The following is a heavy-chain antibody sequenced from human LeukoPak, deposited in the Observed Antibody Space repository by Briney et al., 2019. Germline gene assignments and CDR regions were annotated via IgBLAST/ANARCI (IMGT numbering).Heavy chain of an antibody. D-gene: IGHD3-16*02. J-gene: IGHJ4*02. CDR1: GFTFSSYG. CDR3: ARVLDDYVWGSYRWGPNYYFDY. Sequence: PGRSLRLSCAASGFTFSSYGMHWVRQAPGKGLEWVAVISYDGSNKYYADSVKGRFTISRDNSKNTLYLQMNSLRAEDTAVYYCARVLDDYVWGSYRWGPNYYFDYWGQGTLVTVSS. V-gene: IGHV3-30*03. CDR2: ISYDGSNK.